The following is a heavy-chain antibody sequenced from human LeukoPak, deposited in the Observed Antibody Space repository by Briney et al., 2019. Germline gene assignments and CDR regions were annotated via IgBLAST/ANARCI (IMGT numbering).Heavy chain of an antibody. V-gene: IGHV1-69*01. J-gene: IGHJ4*02. D-gene: IGHD2-15*01. CDR1: GGTFSSYA. CDR2: IIPIFGTA. CDR3: ARAGGYCSGGSCYNY. Sequence: SSVKVSCKASGGTFSSYAISWVRQAPGQGLEWMGGIIPIFGTANYAQKFQGRVTITADESTSTAYMELSSLRSEDTAMYYCARAGGYCSGGSCYNYWGQGTLVTVSS.